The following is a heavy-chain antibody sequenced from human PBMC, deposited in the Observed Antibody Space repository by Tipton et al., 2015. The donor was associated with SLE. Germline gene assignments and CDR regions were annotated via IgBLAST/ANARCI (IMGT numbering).Heavy chain of an antibody. CDR3: TTGSLTLTTGAEDH. D-gene: IGHD4-17*01. J-gene: IGHJ4*02. CDR1: GFSFNNYA. Sequence: SLRLSCAASGFSFNNYAMTWVRQAPGKGLEWVSGIGGRGLSTYYADSVRGRFTISRDNSKNTLYLEMNSLRAEDTAVYYCTTGSLTLTTGAEDHWGQGTLVTVSS. V-gene: IGHV3-23*01. CDR2: IGGRGLST.